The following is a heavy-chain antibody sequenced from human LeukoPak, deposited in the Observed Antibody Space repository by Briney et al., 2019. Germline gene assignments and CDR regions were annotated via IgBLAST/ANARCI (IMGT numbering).Heavy chain of an antibody. CDR3: AKDSGLDY. CDR2: ISYDGSNK. CDR1: GFTFSSYG. Sequence: GGSLRLSCAASGFTFSSYGMHWVRQAPGKGLEWVAVISYDGSNKYYADSVKGRFTIFRDNSKNTLYLQMNSLRAEDTAVYYCAKDSGLDYWAREPWSPSPQ. J-gene: IGHJ4*02. V-gene: IGHV3-30*18. D-gene: IGHD1-14*01.